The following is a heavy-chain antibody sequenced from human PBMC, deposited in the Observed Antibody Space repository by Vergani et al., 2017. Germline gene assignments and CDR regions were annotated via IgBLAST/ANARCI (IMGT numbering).Heavy chain of an antibody. Sequence: EVQLVESGGGLVQPGRSLRLSCAASGFTFDDYAMHWVRQAPGKGLEWVSGISWNSGSIGYADSVKGRFTISRDNAKNSLYLQMNSLRAEDTALYYCAKGGGYSYDTSAFDIWGQGTMVTVSS. J-gene: IGHJ3*02. CDR1: GFTFDDYA. V-gene: IGHV3-9*01. CDR3: AKGGGYSYDTSAFDI. D-gene: IGHD5-18*01. CDR2: ISWNSGSI.